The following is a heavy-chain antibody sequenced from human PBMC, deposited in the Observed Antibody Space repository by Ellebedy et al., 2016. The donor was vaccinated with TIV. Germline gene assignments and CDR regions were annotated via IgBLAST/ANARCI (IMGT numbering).Heavy chain of an antibody. Sequence: PGGSLRLSCAASGFTFSSYAMGWVRQAPGKGLEWVSAVSHTGDDTCFADSVKGRFSISRDNSKTTLHLQMNSLRAEDTAVYYCTKGGSENVWASYLDYWGLGILVTVSS. CDR3: TKGGSENVWASYLDY. CDR1: GFTFSSYA. J-gene: IGHJ4*02. D-gene: IGHD3-16*02. CDR2: VSHTGDDT. V-gene: IGHV3-23*01.